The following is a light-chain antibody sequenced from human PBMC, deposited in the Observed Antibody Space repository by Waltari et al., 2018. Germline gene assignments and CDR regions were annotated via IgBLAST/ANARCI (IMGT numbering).Light chain of an antibody. V-gene: IGLV3-1*01. CDR2: QDR. J-gene: IGLJ2*01. CDR1: KLGDKY. Sequence: SYELTRPPSVSVSPGQTASITCSGDKLGDKYACWYQQKPGQSPVVVIYQDRKRPSGIPGRFSGSRSGNTATLTISGTQAMDEADYYCQAWDSSTYVLFGGGTKLTVL. CDR3: QAWDSSTYVL.